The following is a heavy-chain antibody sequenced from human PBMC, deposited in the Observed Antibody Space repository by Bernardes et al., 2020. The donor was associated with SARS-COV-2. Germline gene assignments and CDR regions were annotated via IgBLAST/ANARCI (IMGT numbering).Heavy chain of an antibody. CDR2: IYSGGST. D-gene: IGHD3-10*01. CDR1: GFTVSSNY. Sequence: GGSLRLSCAASGFTVSSNYMSWVRQAPGKGLEWVSVIYSGGSTYYADSVKGRFTISRHNSKNTLYLQMNSLRAEDTAVYYCASESESPNQVSDEGFGELLDPPTYYYYYMDVWGKGTTVTVSS. J-gene: IGHJ6*03. CDR3: ASESESPNQVSDEGFGELLDPPTYYYYYMDV. V-gene: IGHV3-53*04.